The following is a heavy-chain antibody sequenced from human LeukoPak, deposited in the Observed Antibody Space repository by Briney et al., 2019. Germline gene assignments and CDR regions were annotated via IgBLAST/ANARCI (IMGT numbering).Heavy chain of an antibody. Sequence: GGSLRLSCAASGFTFSSCAMHWVRQAPGKGLEWVAVISYDGSNKYYADSVKGRFTISRDNSKNTLYLQMNSLRAEDTAVYYCAREGGYCSGGSCYVPGYYYYMDVWGKGTTVTVSS. CDR3: AREGGYCSGGSCYVPGYYYYMDV. D-gene: IGHD2-15*01. V-gene: IGHV3-30*04. CDR2: ISYDGSNK. J-gene: IGHJ6*03. CDR1: GFTFSSCA.